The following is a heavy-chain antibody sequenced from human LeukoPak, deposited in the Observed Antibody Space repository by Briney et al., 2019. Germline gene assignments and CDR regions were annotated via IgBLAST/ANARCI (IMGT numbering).Heavy chain of an antibody. V-gene: IGHV3-7*01. CDR3: ARAAMIDY. J-gene: IGHJ4*02. D-gene: IGHD3-22*01. Sequence: GGSLRLSCAASGSTFSSYWMSWVRQAPGKGLEWVANIKQDGSEKYYVDSVKGRFTISRDNAKNSLYLQMNSLRAEDTAVYYCARAAMIDYWGQGTLVTVSS. CDR2: IKQDGSEK. CDR1: GSTFSSYW.